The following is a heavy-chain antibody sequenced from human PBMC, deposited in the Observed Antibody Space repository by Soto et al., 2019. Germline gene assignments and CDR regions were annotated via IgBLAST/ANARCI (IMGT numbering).Heavy chain of an antibody. CDR3: ARHNYGSGRTFFDY. J-gene: IGHJ4*02. V-gene: IGHV4-59*08. Sequence: SETLSLTCTVSGGSISSYYWSWIRQPPGKGLEWIGYIYYSGSTNYNPSLKSRVTISVDTSKNQFSLKLNSMTAADTAVYYCARHNYGSGRTFFDYRGQGSSVIVSS. CDR2: IYYSGST. CDR1: GGSISSYY. D-gene: IGHD3-10*01.